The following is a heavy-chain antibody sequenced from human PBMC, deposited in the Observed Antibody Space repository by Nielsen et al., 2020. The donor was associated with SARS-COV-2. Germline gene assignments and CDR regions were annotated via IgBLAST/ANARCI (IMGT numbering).Heavy chain of an antibody. CDR1: GLSVTDAW. CDR3: TTDRGVAIRPLFDS. Sequence: GESLKISCTLFGLSVTDAWMGWVRRAPGRGLEWIGRIKSKSDGGTTDYAAPIRDRVFVSRDESTNTVFLQMSSLMAEDTAVYHCTTDRGVAIRPLFDSWGQGTRVTVSS. V-gene: IGHV3-15*01. CDR2: IKSKSDGGTT. D-gene: IGHD3-3*01. J-gene: IGHJ4*02.